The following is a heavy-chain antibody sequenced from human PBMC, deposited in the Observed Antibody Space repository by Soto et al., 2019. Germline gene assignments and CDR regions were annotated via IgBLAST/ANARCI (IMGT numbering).Heavy chain of an antibody. CDR2: IYHSGST. V-gene: IGHV4-59*12. Sequence: QVQLQESGPGLVKPSETLSLTCSVSGDSISDYYWSWIRQPPGKGLEWIGYIYHSGSTYYNPSLKSRVTISVDTSKKQFSLKLRSLTAADTAVYYCARATRSFRHVWGQGTTVTVSS. CDR3: ARATRSFRHV. J-gene: IGHJ6*02. CDR1: GDSISDYY.